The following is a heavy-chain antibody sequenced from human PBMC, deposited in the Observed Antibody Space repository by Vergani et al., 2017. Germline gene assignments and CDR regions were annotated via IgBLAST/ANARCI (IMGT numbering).Heavy chain of an antibody. CDR3: TTAVAVSSYDF. CDR1: GFTFNDAW. CDR2: IKSKTDGWTT. Sequence: EVQLVESGGGLVKPGGSLRLSCAASGFTFNDAWMSWVRQAPGKGLEWVGRIKSKTDGWTTDYAAPVKGRFIISRDDSKNTLYLQMNSLKTEDTAVYYCTTAVAVSSYDFWGQGTLVTVSS. V-gene: IGHV3-15*01. D-gene: IGHD6-19*01. J-gene: IGHJ4*02.